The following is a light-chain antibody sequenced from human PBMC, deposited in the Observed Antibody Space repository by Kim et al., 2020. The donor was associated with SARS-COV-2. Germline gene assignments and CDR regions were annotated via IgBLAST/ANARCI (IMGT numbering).Light chain of an antibody. J-gene: IGLJ1*01. CDR2: GNS. CDR3: QSYDSSLSCSGV. V-gene: IGLV1-40*01. CDR1: SANIGAGYD. Sequence: QSVLTQPPSVSGAPGQRVTISCTGSSANIGAGYDVHWYQQLQGTDPKLLIYGNSNRPSGVPDRFSGSKSGTSASLSITGHQAGDEADYYCQSYDSSLSCSGVLGTGTKFIFL.